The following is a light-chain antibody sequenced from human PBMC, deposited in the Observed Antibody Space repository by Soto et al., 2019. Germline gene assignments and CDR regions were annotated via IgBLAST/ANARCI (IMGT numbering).Light chain of an antibody. CDR1: QRISNN. CDR2: GAS. V-gene: IGKV3-15*01. CDR3: QQHSNWPLT. J-gene: IGKJ4*01. Sequence: IGLTQSPASLSVSQGERLTISCRASQRISNNLAWYQQRAGQAPRILIYGASTRDTGISERFSGSGSGTEFTLSLSSLEPEDFPVYYCQQHSNWPLTFGGGTKVDIK.